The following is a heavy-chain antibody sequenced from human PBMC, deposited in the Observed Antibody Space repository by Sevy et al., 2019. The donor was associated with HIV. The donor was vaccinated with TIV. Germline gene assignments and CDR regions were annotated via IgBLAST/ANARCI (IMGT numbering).Heavy chain of an antibody. CDR2: TKEDGSER. Sequence: GGSLRLSCAASGFSFSIYWMSWVRQTPGKGLEWVASTKEDGSERKYVDSVKGRFIISRDNAKNALYLQMISLRAEDTAVYYCVRDFDKDDSGYSDWFDSWGQGTLVTVSS. CDR1: GFSFSIYW. J-gene: IGHJ5*01. V-gene: IGHV3-7*01. CDR3: VRDFDKDDSGYSDWFDS. D-gene: IGHD3-22*01.